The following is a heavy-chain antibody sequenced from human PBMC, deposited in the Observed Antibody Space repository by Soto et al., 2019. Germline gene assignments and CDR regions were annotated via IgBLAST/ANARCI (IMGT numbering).Heavy chain of an antibody. J-gene: IGHJ4*02. CDR2: ISGNGGGT. CDR1: GFTFSNYA. CDR3: AKRPASIITFDY. Sequence: EVQLLDSGGGLVQPGGSLRLSCAASGFTFSNYAMSWVRQAPGKGLECDSTISGNGGGTYYADSVKGRFTISIYNSTNMLFLQINSLRDADSAVYYWAKRPASIITFDYWGQGTPVTVSS. D-gene: IGHD6-25*01. V-gene: IGHV3-23*01.